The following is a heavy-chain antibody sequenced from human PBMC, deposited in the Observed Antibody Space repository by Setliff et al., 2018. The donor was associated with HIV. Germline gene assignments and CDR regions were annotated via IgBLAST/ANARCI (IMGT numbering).Heavy chain of an antibody. CDR3: ARDAYGDSYFDY. J-gene: IGHJ4*02. CDR1: GFTFSKFS. D-gene: IGHD4-17*01. CDR2: ITSTSRYI. Sequence: GGSLRLSCAASGFTFSKFSMSWVRQAPGKGLEWVSSITSTSRYIDYADSLRGRFTISRDNARNSLYLHLRALGAEDTAIYYCARDAYGDSYFDYWGQGTLVTV. V-gene: IGHV3-21*01.